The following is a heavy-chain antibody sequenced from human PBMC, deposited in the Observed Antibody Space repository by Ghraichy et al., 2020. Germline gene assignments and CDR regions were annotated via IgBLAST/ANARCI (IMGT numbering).Heavy chain of an antibody. Sequence: SETLSLTCTVSGGSISSYYWSWIRQPAGKGLEWIGRTYTSGGTNYNPSLKSRVTMSVDTSKHQFSLKLSSVTAADTAVYYCARGSQGGYNFDYWGQGTLVTVSS. CDR2: TYTSGGT. CDR3: ARGSQGGYNFDY. D-gene: IGHD5-12*01. CDR1: GGSISSYY. V-gene: IGHV4-4*07. J-gene: IGHJ4*02.